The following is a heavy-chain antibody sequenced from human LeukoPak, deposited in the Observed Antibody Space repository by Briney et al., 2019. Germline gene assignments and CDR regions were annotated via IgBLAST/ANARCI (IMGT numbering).Heavy chain of an antibody. Sequence: PGGSLRLSCAASGFTFDDYAMHWVRQAPGKGLEWVSGISWNSGSIGYADSVKGRFTISRDNAKNSLYLQMNSLRAEDTALYYCARVGHYDSSGYFIFSSFDYWGQGTLVTVSS. CDR1: GFTFDDYA. J-gene: IGHJ4*02. CDR3: ARVGHYDSSGYFIFSSFDY. CDR2: ISWNSGSI. V-gene: IGHV3-9*01. D-gene: IGHD3-22*01.